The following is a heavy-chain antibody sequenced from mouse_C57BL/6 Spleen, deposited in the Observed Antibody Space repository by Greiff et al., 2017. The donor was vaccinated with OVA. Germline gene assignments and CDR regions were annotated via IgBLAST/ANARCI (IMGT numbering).Heavy chain of an antibody. CDR1: GYAFSSSW. Sequence: QVQLQQSGPELVKPGASVKISCKASGYAFSSSWMNWVMQRPGKGLEWIGRIYPGDGDTNYNGKFKGKATLTADKSSSTAYMQLSSLTSEDSAVYFCARSYDGFFAYWGQGTLVTVSA. J-gene: IGHJ3*01. V-gene: IGHV1-82*01. CDR3: ARSYDGFFAY. CDR2: IYPGDGDT. D-gene: IGHD2-3*01.